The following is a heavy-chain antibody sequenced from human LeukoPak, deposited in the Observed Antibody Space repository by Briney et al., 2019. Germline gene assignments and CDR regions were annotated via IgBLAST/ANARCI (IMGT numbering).Heavy chain of an antibody. CDR1: GLTSSNYG. CDR3: AKDGQIRGAIPHYFES. V-gene: IGHV3-23*01. CDR2: VSASGRRT. Sequence: GSLRLSWAVSGLTSSNYGMSWVRQAPGRGMEWVSSVSASGRRTYYAGSVRGRFSISSDSSNNTLYLQLASVRAEDTAAYYCAKDGQIRGAIPHYFESWGGGTWVTVSS. D-gene: IGHD3-10*01. J-gene: IGHJ4*02.